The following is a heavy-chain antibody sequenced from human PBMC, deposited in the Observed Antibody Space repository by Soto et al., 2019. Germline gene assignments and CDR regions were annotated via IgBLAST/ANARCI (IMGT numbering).Heavy chain of an antibody. D-gene: IGHD2-15*01. V-gene: IGHV7-4-1*01. J-gene: IGHJ4*02. CDR3: ARDSPLGYCSGGSCYSLAFDY. CDR2: INSNTGNP. CDR1: GYSFTTYA. Sequence: ASVKVSCKASGYSFTTYAVNWVRQAPGQGLEWMGWINSNTGNPTYAQGFTGRFVFSLDTSVSTAYLQICSLKAEDTAVYYCARDSPLGYCSGGSCYSLAFDYWGQG.